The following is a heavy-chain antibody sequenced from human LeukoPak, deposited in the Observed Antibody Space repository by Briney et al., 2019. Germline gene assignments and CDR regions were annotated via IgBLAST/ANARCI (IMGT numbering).Heavy chain of an antibody. V-gene: IGHV3-21*01. J-gene: IGHJ5*02. CDR1: GFTFSSYS. D-gene: IGHD6-19*01. Sequence: GGSLRLSCAASGFTFSSYSMNWVRQAPGKGLEWVSSISSSSSYIYYADSVKGRFTISRDNAKNSLYLQMNSLRAEDTAVYYCARDEGSSPWFDPWGQGTLVTVSS. CDR3: ARDEGSSPWFDP. CDR2: ISSSSSYI.